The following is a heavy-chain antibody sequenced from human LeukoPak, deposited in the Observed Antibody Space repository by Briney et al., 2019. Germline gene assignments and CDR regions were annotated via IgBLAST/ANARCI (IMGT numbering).Heavy chain of an antibody. Sequence: HPGGSLRLSCAASGFTFSSYGMSWVRQAPGKGLEWVSAISGSGGSTYYADSVKGRFTISRDNSKNTLYLQMNSLRAEGTAVYYCAKGTYYDILTGYYLDYWGQGTLVTVSS. J-gene: IGHJ4*02. CDR3: AKGTYYDILTGYYLDY. V-gene: IGHV3-23*01. D-gene: IGHD3-9*01. CDR2: ISGSGGST. CDR1: GFTFSSYG.